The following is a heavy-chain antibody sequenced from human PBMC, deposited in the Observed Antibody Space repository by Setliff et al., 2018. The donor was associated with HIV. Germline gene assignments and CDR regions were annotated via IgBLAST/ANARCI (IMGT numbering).Heavy chain of an antibody. Sequence: SETLSLTCAVYGGSFSEYYWSWIRQSPGKGLEWIGEINHSGSTHYNPPLKSRATISVDTSKNQFSLRLNSVTAADTAVYYCVRNSFDYVKEEWGQGTQVTVSS. CDR1: GGSFSEYY. CDR2: INHSGST. CDR3: VRNSFDYVKEE. D-gene: IGHD3-9*01. J-gene: IGHJ4*02. V-gene: IGHV4-34*01.